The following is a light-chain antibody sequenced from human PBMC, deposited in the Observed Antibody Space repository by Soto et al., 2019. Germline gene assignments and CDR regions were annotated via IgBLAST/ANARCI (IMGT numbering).Light chain of an antibody. CDR1: QTVTSN. J-gene: IGKJ4*01. V-gene: IGKV3-15*01. CDR2: GAS. CDR3: QQYNNWPLT. Sequence: ERVMTQSPATLSVSPGEGATLSCRASQTVTSNLAWYQQKPGQAPRLLIYGASTRATGIPARFSGSGSGTDFTLTISSLQSEESAVYYCQQYNNWPLTFGGGTKVEIK.